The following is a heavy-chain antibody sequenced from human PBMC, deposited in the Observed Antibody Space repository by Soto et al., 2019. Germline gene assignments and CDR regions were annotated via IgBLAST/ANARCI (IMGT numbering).Heavy chain of an antibody. CDR1: GGSINNYA. V-gene: IGHV1-69*01. CDR2: IIPIYGTS. CDR3: AKESVSDYGDLGGLYDE. J-gene: IGHJ4*02. Sequence: QVQLVQSGAEVRKPGSSVKVSCKAFGGSINNYALTWVRQAPGQGLEWMGGIIPIYGTSNYAQKFRVRVTLTAYEATSTAYMELSSQRYQDTADYYCAKESVSDYGDLGGLYDEWGQGTLVTVSS. D-gene: IGHD4-17*01.